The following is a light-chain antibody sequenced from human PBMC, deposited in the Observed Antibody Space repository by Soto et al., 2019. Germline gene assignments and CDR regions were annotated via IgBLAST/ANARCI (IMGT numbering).Light chain of an antibody. J-gene: IGLJ1*01. CDR3: ATWDDSLPAV. V-gene: IGLV1-44*01. CDR2: NNN. CDR1: TSNIGSKT. Sequence: QSVLTQPPSASGTPGQRVTISCSGSTSNIGSKTVSWYQQLPGSAPRVLIYNNNERPSRVPDRFSGSKSGTSASLAISGLQSEDEADYYCATWDDSLPAVFGAGTKVTVL.